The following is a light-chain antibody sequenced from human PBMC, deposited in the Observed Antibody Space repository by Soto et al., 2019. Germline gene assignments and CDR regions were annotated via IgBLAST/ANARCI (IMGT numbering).Light chain of an antibody. V-gene: IGKV1-39*01. CDR1: QSISSY. CDR2: AAS. CDR3: LQSDSTPPT. Sequence: DIQMTQSPSSLSASVGDRVTITCRASQSISSYLNWYQQKPGKAPKLLIYAASSLQSGVPSRFSGSGSGTDFTLTISSLQPQDFATYCCLQSDSTPPTFGQGTKVEIK. J-gene: IGKJ1*01.